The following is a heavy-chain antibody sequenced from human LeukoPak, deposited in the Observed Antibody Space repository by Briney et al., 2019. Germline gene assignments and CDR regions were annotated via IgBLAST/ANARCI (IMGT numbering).Heavy chain of an antibody. CDR3: ARDHYCSSTSCYRSWFDP. J-gene: IGHJ5*02. Sequence: GASVKVSCKASGYTFTSYGISWVRQAPGQGLEWMGWISAYNGNTNYAQKLQGRVTMTTDTSTSTAYMELRSLRSDDTAVYYCARDHYCSSTSCYRSWFDPWGQGTLVTVSS. D-gene: IGHD2-2*02. CDR1: GYTFTSYG. CDR2: ISAYNGNT. V-gene: IGHV1-18*01.